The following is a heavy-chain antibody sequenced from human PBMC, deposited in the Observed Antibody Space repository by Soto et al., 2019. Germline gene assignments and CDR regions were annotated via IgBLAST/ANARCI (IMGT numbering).Heavy chain of an antibody. V-gene: IGHV3-72*01. J-gene: IGHJ4*02. Sequence: GGSLRLSCAASGFTLSDHFMEWFRQAPGRGLEWVGRTKHKAASYTTDYAASVNGRFTISRDDSKNSLYLQMNSLKTEDTAMYYCVTLQFSRWFYWGLGTLVTVS. CDR1: GFTLSDHF. CDR2: TKHKAASYTT. CDR3: VTLQFSRWFY. D-gene: IGHD4-4*01.